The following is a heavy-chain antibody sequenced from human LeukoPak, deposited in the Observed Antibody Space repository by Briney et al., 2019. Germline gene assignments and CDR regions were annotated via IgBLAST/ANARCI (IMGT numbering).Heavy chain of an antibody. Sequence: SETLSLTCTLSGGSISSYYWSWIRQPAGKGLEWIGRIYTSGSTNYNPSLKSRVTMSVDTSKNQFSLKLSSVTAADTAVYYCARDRPDIVVVPAAIGGLDPWGQGTLVTVSS. CDR3: ARDRPDIVVVPAAIGGLDP. J-gene: IGHJ5*02. D-gene: IGHD2-2*02. CDR1: GGSISSYY. V-gene: IGHV4-4*07. CDR2: IYTSGST.